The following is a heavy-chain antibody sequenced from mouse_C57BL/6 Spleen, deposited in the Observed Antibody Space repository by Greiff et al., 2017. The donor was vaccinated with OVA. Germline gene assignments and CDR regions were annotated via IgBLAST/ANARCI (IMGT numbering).Heavy chain of an antibody. CDR3: ARCSNYEGYAMDY. Sequence: QVQLKQSGPELVKPGASVKISCKASGYAFRSSWMNWVQQRPGKGLEWIGRIYPGDGATNYNGKFKGKATLTADKSSSTAYMQLSSLTSEDSAVYFCARCSNYEGYAMDYWGQGTSVTVSS. D-gene: IGHD2-5*01. CDR1: GYAFRSSW. CDR2: IYPGDGAT. V-gene: IGHV1-82*01. J-gene: IGHJ4*01.